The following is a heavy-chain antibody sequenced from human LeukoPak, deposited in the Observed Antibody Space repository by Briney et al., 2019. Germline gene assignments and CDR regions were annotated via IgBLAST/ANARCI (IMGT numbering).Heavy chain of an antibody. V-gene: IGHV1-8*01. CDR2: MNPNSGNT. D-gene: IGHD2-2*01. J-gene: IGHJ4*02. Sequence: ASVKVSCKASGYTFTSADINWVRQATGQGLEWMGWMNPNSGNTGYAQKFQGRATMTRDTSINTASMELSSLRSEDTAVYYCARGGFSTTTCYDYWGQGTLVTVSS. CDR1: GYTFTSAD. CDR3: ARGGFSTTTCYDY.